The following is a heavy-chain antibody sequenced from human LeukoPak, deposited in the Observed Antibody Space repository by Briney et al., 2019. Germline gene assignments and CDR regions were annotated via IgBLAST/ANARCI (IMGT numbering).Heavy chain of an antibody. CDR1: GGSISSGSYY. D-gene: IGHD6-19*01. CDR3: AREYSSGWYSAFDI. Sequence: SQTLSLTCTVSGGSISSGSYYWSWIRQPAGRGLEWIGRIYTSGSTNYNPSLKSRVTISVDTSKNQFSLKLSSVTAADTAVYYCAREYSSGWYSAFDIWGQGTMVTVSS. J-gene: IGHJ3*02. CDR2: IYTSGST. V-gene: IGHV4-61*02.